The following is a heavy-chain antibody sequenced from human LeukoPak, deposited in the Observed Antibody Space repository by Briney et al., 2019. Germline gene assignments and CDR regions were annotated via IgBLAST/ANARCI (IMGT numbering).Heavy chain of an antibody. CDR3: ANYITVAGPYYFDS. CDR2: IYYSGST. Sequence: SETLSLTCTVSGGSISRYYWSWIRQPPGKGLVWIGYIYYSGSTSYNPSLKSRVTISVDTSKNQFSLKLSSVTAADAAVYYCANYITVAGPYYFDSWGQGTLVTVSS. CDR1: GGSISRYY. V-gene: IGHV4-59*01. J-gene: IGHJ4*02. D-gene: IGHD6-19*01.